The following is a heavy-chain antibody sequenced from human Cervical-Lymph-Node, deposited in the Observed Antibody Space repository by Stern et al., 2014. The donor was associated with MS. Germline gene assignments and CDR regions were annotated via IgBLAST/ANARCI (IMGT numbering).Heavy chain of an antibody. Sequence: VQLVQSGGGLVQPGRSLRLSCAASGFTFDDYAMHWVRQAPGKGLEWVSSLCWNSDYIAYADSVKGRFTISRDNAKNSLYLQMSSLRAEDTAFYYCAKSLIDGTSRNAFDIWGRGTMVTVSS. J-gene: IGHJ3*02. D-gene: IGHD1-14*01. CDR3: AKSLIDGTSRNAFDI. CDR2: LCWNSDYI. CDR1: GFTFDDYA. V-gene: IGHV3-9*01.